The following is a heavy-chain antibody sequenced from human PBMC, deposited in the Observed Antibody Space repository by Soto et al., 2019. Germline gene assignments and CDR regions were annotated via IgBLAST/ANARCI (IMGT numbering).Heavy chain of an antibody. CDR1: GDSMSSSDYY. CDR3: ARRTVNIRTFYSGLKTHCFDY. V-gene: IGHV4-39*01. CDR2: IYYSGST. Sequence: SETLSLTCAVSGDSMSSSDYYWGWIRQPPGKGLEWIGSIYYSGSTYYNPSLQSRVAISVDTSKNQFFLKLKSMTAADTAIYYCARRTVNIRTFYSGLKTHCFDYWGQGAPVTVSS. J-gene: IGHJ4*02. D-gene: IGHD6-19*01.